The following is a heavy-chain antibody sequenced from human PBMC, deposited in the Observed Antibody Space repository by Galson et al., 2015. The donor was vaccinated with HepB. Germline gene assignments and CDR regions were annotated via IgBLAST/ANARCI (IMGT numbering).Heavy chain of an antibody. V-gene: IGHV1-2*02. D-gene: IGHD1-20*01. J-gene: IGHJ5*02. Sequence: SVKVSCKASGYTFTGYYIHWVRQAPGQGLEWMGWINPNSGATNYAQQFQGRVTVGRDTSISTVYMDLSRLRSDDTAVYYCARALGRYNWNLNNNNWFDPWGQGTLVIVSA. CDR3: ARALGRYNWNLNNNNWFDP. CDR1: GYTFTGYY. CDR2: INPNSGAT.